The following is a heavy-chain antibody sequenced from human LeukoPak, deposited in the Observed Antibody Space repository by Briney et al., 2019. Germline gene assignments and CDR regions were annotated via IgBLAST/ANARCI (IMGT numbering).Heavy chain of an antibody. J-gene: IGHJ4*02. D-gene: IGHD3-22*01. CDR3: AKDRHYESNVLGY. CDR1: GFTVSSND. Sequence: GGSLRLSCAASGFTVSSNDMSWVRQAPGKGLECISVIYSGGSTDYADSVKGRFTISRDNSKNTLYLQMNSLRADDTALYYCAKDRHYESNVLGYWGLGTLVTVSS. V-gene: IGHV3-53*05. CDR2: IYSGGST.